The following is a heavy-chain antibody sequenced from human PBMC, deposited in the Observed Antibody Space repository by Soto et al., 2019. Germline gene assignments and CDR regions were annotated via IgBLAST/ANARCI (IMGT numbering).Heavy chain of an antibody. J-gene: IGHJ4*02. D-gene: IGHD3-22*01. Sequence: SLRLSCAASGFTFDDYAMHWVRQAPGKGLEWVSGISWNSGIIGYADSVKGRFTISRDNAKNSLYLQMNSLRAEDTALYYCAKDIGRYDYSSGYDYWGQGALVTVSS. CDR1: GFTFDDYA. V-gene: IGHV3-9*01. CDR2: ISWNSGII. CDR3: AKDIGRYDYSSGYDY.